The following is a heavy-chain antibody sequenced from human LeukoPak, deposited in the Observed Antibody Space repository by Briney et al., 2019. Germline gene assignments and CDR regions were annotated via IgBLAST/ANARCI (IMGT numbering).Heavy chain of an antibody. CDR1: GFTFNNYA. CDR2: ISNDGGST. D-gene: IGHD6-13*01. V-gene: IGHV3-64D*09. J-gene: IGHJ6*02. Sequence: GGSLRLSCSTSGFTFNNYAMHWVRQAPGKGLEHVSAISNDGGSTYYADSVKGRFTISRDNSKNTLYLQMSSLRAADTAVYYCVKDSAAASYYNGMDVWGQGTTVTVSS. CDR3: VKDSAAASYYNGMDV.